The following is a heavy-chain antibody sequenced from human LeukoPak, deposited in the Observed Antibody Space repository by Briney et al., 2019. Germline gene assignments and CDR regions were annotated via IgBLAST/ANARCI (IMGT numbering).Heavy chain of an antibody. CDR2: IYYSGST. CDR1: GGSISSSSYY. Sequence: SETLSLTCTVSGGSISSSSYYWGWIRQPPGTGLEWIGSIYYSGSTYYNPSLKSRVTISVDTSKNQFSLKLSSVTAADTAVYYCARRVEYSSSWQPLSYFDYWGQGTLVTVSS. CDR3: ARRVEYSSSWQPLSYFDY. J-gene: IGHJ4*02. V-gene: IGHV4-39*01. D-gene: IGHD6-13*01.